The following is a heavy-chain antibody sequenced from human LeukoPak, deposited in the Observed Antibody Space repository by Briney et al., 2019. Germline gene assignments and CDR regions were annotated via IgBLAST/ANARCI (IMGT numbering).Heavy chain of an antibody. Sequence: ASVKVSCKASENTLSRYYMNWVRQAPGQGLEWMGLINPTGGGASYAQKFQGRVTMTIDTSTSTFYLELSSLTSQDTAVYYCARDGHGTSTWGWFDPWGQGTLVTVSS. J-gene: IGHJ5*01. CDR3: ARDGHGTSTWGWFDP. CDR2: INPTGGGA. D-gene: IGHD7-27*01. V-gene: IGHV1-46*01. CDR1: ENTLSRYY.